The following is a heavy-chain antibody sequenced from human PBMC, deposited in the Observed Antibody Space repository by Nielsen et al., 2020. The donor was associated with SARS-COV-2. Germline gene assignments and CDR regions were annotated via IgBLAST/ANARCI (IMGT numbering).Heavy chain of an antibody. D-gene: IGHD1-14*01. J-gene: IGHJ5*02. CDR1: GFTFSSYD. Sequence: GESLKISCAASGFTFSSYDMHWVRQATGKGLEWVSAIGTAGDTYYPGSVKGRFTISRENAKNSLYLQMNSLRGDDTAVYYCVRAGAGWFDPWGQGTLVTVSS. CDR3: VRAGAGWFDP. V-gene: IGHV3-13*01. CDR2: IGTAGDT.